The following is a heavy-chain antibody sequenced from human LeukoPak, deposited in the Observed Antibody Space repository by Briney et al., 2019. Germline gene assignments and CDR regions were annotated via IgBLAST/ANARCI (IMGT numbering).Heavy chain of an antibody. Sequence: PSQTLSLTCTVSGGSISTYYWSWIRQPPGKGLEWIGYIYYTGSTDYNPSLKSRVTILVDTSKNQFSLKLSSVTAADTAVYYCARGRIVGANDAFDIWGQGTMVTVSS. CDR1: GGSISTYY. CDR2: IYYTGST. V-gene: IGHV4-59*08. J-gene: IGHJ3*02. D-gene: IGHD1-26*01. CDR3: ARGRIVGANDAFDI.